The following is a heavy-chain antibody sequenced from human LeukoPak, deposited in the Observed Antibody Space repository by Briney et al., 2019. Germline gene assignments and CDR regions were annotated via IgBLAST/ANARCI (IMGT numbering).Heavy chain of an antibody. CDR2: ISGSGDHT. J-gene: IGHJ4*02. CDR3: ANGAAAGTPTIGDY. V-gene: IGHV3-23*01. CDR1: GFTFTKFC. Sequence: GGSLRLSCEASGFTFTKFCMSWVRQAPGKGLEWVSVISGSGDHTYYADSVRGRFTISRDNFKNTLYLQMNSLRTEDTAVYYCANGAAAGTPTIGDYWGQGTLVTVSS. D-gene: IGHD6-13*01.